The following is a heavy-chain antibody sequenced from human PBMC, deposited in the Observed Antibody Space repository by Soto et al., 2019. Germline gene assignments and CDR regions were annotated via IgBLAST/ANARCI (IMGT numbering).Heavy chain of an antibody. Sequence: EVQLVQSGAEVKKPGESLKISCKGSGYIFTNYWINWVRQMPGKGLEWMGIIYPDDSDTRYSPSFQGQVTISVDKSIGTAYLQSSDLKASDTAIYYCARRLGRSKNGGPYYPDSWGQGTLVTVSS. J-gene: IGHJ4*02. CDR1: GYIFTNYW. CDR2: IYPDDSDT. CDR3: ARRLGRSKNGGPYYPDS. D-gene: IGHD3-16*01. V-gene: IGHV5-51*01.